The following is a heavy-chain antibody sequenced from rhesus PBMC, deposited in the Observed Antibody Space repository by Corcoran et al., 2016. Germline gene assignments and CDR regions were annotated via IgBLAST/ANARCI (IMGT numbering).Heavy chain of an antibody. Sequence: QVQLQESGPGLVKPSEPLSLTCAVSGGSVSSSNWWSWIRPPPGKGLGWIGYIRCSMGITYYNPSLKSRVTISPDTSKNQFALKQSSVTAADPAVYDCARDRGYSGSWIPFHGWGPGVLVTVSS. D-gene: IGHD6-25*01. CDR3: ARDRGYSGSWIPFHG. J-gene: IGHJ5-1*01. CDR2: IRCSMGIT. V-gene: IGHV4-65*01. CDR1: GGSVSSSNW.